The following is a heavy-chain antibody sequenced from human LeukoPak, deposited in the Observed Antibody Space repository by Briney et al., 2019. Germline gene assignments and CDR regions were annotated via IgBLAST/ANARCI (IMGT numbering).Heavy chain of an antibody. V-gene: IGHV1-2*02. D-gene: IGHD6-19*01. J-gene: IGHJ4*02. CDR1: GYTFRDYY. CDR2: INPNRGGT. Sequence: GASVKVSCKASGYTFRDYYVHWVRQAPGQGLEWMGWINPNRGGTNYAQKFQGRVTMTRDTSISTAYMELSRLRSDDTAVYYCARDVRAVAGHFDYWGQGTLVTVSS. CDR3: ARDVRAVAGHFDY.